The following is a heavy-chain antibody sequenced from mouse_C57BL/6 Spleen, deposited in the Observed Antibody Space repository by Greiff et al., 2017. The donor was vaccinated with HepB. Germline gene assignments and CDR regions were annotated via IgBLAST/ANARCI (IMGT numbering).Heavy chain of an antibody. Sequence: QVQLQQSGAELVMPGASVTLTCKASGYTFTSYWMHWVKQRPGQGLEWIGEIDPSDSYTNYKQKFKGKSTLTVDKSSSTAYMQLSSLTSEDSAIYYWARDDGSSYWYFDVWGTGTTVTVSS. V-gene: IGHV1-69*01. J-gene: IGHJ1*03. D-gene: IGHD1-1*01. CDR2: IDPSDSYT. CDR1: GYTFTSYW. CDR3: ARDDGSSYWYFDV.